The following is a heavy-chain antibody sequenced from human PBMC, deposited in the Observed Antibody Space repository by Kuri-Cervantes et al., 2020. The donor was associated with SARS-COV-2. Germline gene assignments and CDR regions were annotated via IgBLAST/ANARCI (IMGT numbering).Heavy chain of an antibody. D-gene: IGHD6-19*01. J-gene: IGHJ4*02. CDR1: SGSISSGSFY. Sequence: SETLSLTCTVSSGSISSGSFYWGWIRQPPGKGLEWIGNVYYNGLSYYNPSLESRVSVSVDTSKNQFSLKLNSVTAADTAVYYCARDLNAVSMAGDASFDYWGQGTLVTVSS. V-gene: IGHV4-39*02. CDR3: ARDLNAVSMAGDASFDY. CDR2: VYYNGLS.